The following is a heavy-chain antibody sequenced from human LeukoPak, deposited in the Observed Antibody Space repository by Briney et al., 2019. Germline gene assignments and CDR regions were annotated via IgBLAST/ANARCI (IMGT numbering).Heavy chain of an antibody. J-gene: IGHJ4*02. CDR1: GGSISSSSYY. CDR3: AALAGVQGLAYEPRDYFDS. Sequence: ASETLSLTCTVSGGSISSSSYYWGWIRQPPGKGLEWVSIIYSGGSTSYADSVKGRFTISRDNSKNTLYLQMNSLRAEDTAVYYCAALAGVQGLAYEPRDYFDSWGQGTLVTVSS. D-gene: IGHD7-27*01. CDR2: IYSGGST. V-gene: IGHV3-53*01.